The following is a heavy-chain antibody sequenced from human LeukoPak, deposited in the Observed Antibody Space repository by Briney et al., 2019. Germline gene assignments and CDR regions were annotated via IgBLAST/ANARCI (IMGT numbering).Heavy chain of an antibody. D-gene: IGHD2-15*01. CDR1: GLSFSGSA. J-gene: IGHJ6*02. CDR3: TRHSDKYCSGAGCYVYNFYGMDV. V-gene: IGHV3-73*01. Sequence: AGGSLRLSCAASGLSFSGSAMHWVRQASGRGLEWLGRIRSKANSYVTAYAAPVNGRFIISRDDSRNTAYLQMNSLQTEDTAVYYCTRHSDKYCSGAGCYVYNFYGMDVWGQGTAVTVSS. CDR2: IRSKANSYVT.